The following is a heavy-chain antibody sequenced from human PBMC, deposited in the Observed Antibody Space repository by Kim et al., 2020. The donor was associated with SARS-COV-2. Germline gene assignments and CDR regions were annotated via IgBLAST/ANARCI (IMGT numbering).Heavy chain of an antibody. V-gene: IGHV1-18*01. CDR2: ISAYNGNT. J-gene: IGHJ5*02. CDR3: ARDPPIAAAGPRANWFDP. D-gene: IGHD6-13*01. CDR1: GYTFTSYG. Sequence: ASVKVSCKASGYTFTSYGISWVRQAPGQGLEWMGWISAYNGNTNYAQKLQGRVTMTTDTSTSTAYMELRSLRSDDTAVYYCARDPPIAAAGPRANWFDPWGQEPWSPSPQ.